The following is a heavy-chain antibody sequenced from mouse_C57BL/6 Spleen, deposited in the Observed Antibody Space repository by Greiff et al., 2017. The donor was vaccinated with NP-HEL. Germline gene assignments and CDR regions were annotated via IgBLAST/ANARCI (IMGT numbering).Heavy chain of an antibody. Sequence: VQLQESGPELVKPGASVKISCKASGYAFSSSWMNWVKQRPGKGLEWIGRIYPGDGDTNYTGKFKGKATLTADKSSSTAYMQLSSLTSEDSAVYFCARKRSYYAMDYWGQGTSVTVSS. V-gene: IGHV1-82*01. CDR3: ARKRSYYAMDY. CDR2: IYPGDGDT. J-gene: IGHJ4*01. CDR1: GYAFSSSW. D-gene: IGHD1-1*01.